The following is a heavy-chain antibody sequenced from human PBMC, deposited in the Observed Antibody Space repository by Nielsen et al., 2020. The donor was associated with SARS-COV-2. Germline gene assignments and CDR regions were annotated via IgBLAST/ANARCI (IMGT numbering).Heavy chain of an antibody. V-gene: IGHV3-43*01. J-gene: IGHJ3*02. CDR1: GFNFDEYT. CDR3: ARESKDTFDT. Sequence: ESPKIPCAAPGFNFDEYTLNWIPQGPGKGMEWVSLISWNGDGTEYADSVKGRFTISRDNSKKSLYLQMDSLRAEDAAVYYCARESKDTFDTWGQGTEVSVSS. CDR2: ISWNGDGT.